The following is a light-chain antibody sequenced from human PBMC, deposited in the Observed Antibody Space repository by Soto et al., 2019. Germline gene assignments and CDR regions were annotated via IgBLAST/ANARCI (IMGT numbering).Light chain of an antibody. CDR3: QQYGRSPLS. J-gene: IGKJ4*01. CDR1: QSVSSSY. Sequence: EIVLTQSPGTLSLSPGERATLPCRASQSVSSSYLAWYQQKPGQAPRLLIYGASSRATGIPDRFSGSGSGTDFTLTISRLEPEDVAVYYCQQYGRSPLSFGGGTKVEIK. V-gene: IGKV3-20*01. CDR2: GAS.